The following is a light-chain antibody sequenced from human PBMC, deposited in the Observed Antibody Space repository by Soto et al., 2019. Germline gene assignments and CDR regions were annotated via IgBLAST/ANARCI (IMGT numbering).Light chain of an antibody. CDR1: QSVRSSY. Sequence: EIVLTQSPGTLSLSPGERATLSCRASQSVRSSYLAWYQQKPGQAPRLLIYGASSRATGIPDRFSGSGSGTDFNLTISRLEPEDCAVYYCQQYVSSPTTFVQWTKVEIK. V-gene: IGKV3-20*01. CDR2: GAS. J-gene: IGKJ1*01. CDR3: QQYVSSPTT.